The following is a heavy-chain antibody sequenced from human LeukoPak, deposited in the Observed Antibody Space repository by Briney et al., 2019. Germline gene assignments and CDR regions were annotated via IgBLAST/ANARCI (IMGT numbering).Heavy chain of an antibody. D-gene: IGHD6-13*01. J-gene: IGHJ4*02. V-gene: IGHV3-23*01. Sequence: GGSLRLSCAAAGFTFSSYSMNWVRQAPGKGLDWVSAISGSGGSTYYADSVKGRFTISRDNSKNTLYLQMNSLRAEDTAVYYCAKAGAAPGPNLDYWGQGTLVTVSS. CDR2: ISGSGGST. CDR1: GFTFSSYS. CDR3: AKAGAAPGPNLDY.